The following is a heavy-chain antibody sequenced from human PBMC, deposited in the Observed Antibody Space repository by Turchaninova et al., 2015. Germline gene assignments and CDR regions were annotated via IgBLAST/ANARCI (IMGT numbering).Heavy chain of an antibody. Sequence: EVQLVESGGGLVQPGGSLRLSCVASGFMFGSYSLNWVRQAAGKGLEWVSSLRSSRSWSTINYSAAVKGLVTICRENAKNSLYLQMNSLTDGDTAVYYCARDREVGLVAATSFDYWCQGTLVTVSS. V-gene: IGHV3-48*02. CDR1: GFMFGSYS. CDR3: ARDREVGLVAATSFDY. J-gene: IGHJ4*02. CDR2: LRSSRSWSTI. D-gene: IGHD2-15*01.